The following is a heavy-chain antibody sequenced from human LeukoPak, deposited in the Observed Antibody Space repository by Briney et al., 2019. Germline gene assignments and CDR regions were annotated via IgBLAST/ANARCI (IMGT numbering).Heavy chain of an antibody. CDR2: INWNGGST. J-gene: IGHJ4*02. CDR3: ARNEYSSSWYYFDY. Sequence: GGSLRLSCAASGFTFDDYGMSWVRQAPGKGLEWVSGINWNGGSTGYADSVKGRFTISRDNAKNSLHLQMNSLRAEDTALYYCARNEYSSSWYYFDYWGQGTLVTVSS. CDR1: GFTFDDYG. V-gene: IGHV3-20*04. D-gene: IGHD6-13*01.